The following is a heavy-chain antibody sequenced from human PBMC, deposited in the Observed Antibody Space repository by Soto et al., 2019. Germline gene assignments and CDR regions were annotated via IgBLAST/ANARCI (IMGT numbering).Heavy chain of an antibody. V-gene: IGHV4-30-2*03. CDR2: IYYSGST. Sequence: PSETLSLTCTVSGDCISSGGYSWSWIRQPPGKGLEWIGYIYYSGSTYYNPSLKSRVTISVDTSKNQFSLKLSSVTAADTAVYYCGGQGKSPETGGWFLEWLGGYGMDVWGQGTTVTVSS. J-gene: IGHJ6*02. CDR1: GDCISSGGYS. D-gene: IGHD3-3*01. CDR3: GGQGKSPETGGWFLEWLGGYGMDV.